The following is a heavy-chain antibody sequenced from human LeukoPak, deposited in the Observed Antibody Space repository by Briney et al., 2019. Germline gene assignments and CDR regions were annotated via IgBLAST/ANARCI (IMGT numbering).Heavy chain of an antibody. CDR3: ARETYYGSGSYYAYYYYYMDV. CDR2: IYYSGST. J-gene: IGHJ6*03. CDR1: GGSISSYY. D-gene: IGHD3-10*01. Sequence: PSETLSLTCTVSGGSISSYYWSCIRQPPGKGLEWIGYIYYSGSTNYNPSLKSRVTISVDTSKNQFSLKLSSVTAADTAVYYCARETYYGSGSYYAYYYYYMDVWGKGTTVTVSS. V-gene: IGHV4-59*12.